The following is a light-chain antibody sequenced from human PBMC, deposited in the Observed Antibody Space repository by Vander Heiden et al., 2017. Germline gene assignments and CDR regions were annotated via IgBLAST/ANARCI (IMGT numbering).Light chain of an antibody. CDR1: QSVDSFY. J-gene: IGKJ5*01. CDR2: GAS. CDR3: QQYGGSPPIS. Sequence: EIVLTQSPGTLSLSPGESATLSCRASQSVDSFYLGWYQQKPGQSPRLLIYGASSRATGIPDRFSGSGSGTDFTLTISRLGPEDVAVYYCQQYGGSPPISFGQGTRLEIK. V-gene: IGKV3-20*01.